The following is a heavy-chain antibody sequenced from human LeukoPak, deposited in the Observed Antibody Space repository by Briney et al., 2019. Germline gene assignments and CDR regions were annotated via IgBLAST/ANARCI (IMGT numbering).Heavy chain of an antibody. CDR1: GFTFSSYE. Sequence: GGSLRLSCAASGFTFSSYEMNWVRQAPGKRLEWVSYISSRGSTIYYADSVKGRFTISRENSKNTLYLQMNSLRDEGTAVYYCARPHGLAVAGSQGLYYYYMDVWGKGTTVTVS. J-gene: IGHJ6*03. V-gene: IGHV3-48*03. CDR2: ISSRGSTI. CDR3: ARPHGLAVAGSQGLYYYYMDV. D-gene: IGHD6-19*01.